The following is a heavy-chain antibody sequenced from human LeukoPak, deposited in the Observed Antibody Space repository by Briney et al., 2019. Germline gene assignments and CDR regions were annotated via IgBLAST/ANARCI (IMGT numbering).Heavy chain of an antibody. CDR3: ASKITYYDFWSGYSTDDAFDI. J-gene: IGHJ3*02. V-gene: IGHV4-34*01. CDR1: GGSFSGYY. CDR2: INHSGST. D-gene: IGHD3-3*01. Sequence: SETLSLTCAVYGGSFSGYYWSWIRQPPGKGLEWIGEINHSGSTNYNPSLKSRVTISVDTSKNQFSLKLSSVTAADTAVYYCASKITYYDFWSGYSTDDAFDIWGQGTMVTVSS.